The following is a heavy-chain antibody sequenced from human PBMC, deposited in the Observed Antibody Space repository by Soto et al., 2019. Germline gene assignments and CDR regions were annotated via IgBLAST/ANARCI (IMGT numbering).Heavy chain of an antibody. CDR3: ARYHSGMDV. J-gene: IGHJ6*02. CDR2: FYYSGRT. Sequence: SETLSLTCTVSGGSVSSGSYYWSWIRQPPGKGLEWIGYFYYSGRTNYNPSLKSRVTISVDTSKNQFSLKLSSVTAADTAVHYCARYHSGMDVWGQGTTVTVSS. V-gene: IGHV4-61*01. CDR1: GGSVSSGSYY.